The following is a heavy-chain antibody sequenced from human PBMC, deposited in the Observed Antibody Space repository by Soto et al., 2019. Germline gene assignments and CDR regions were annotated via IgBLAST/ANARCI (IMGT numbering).Heavy chain of an antibody. Sequence: ASVKVSCKASGYTFTSYAMHWVRQAPGQRLEWMGWINAGNGNTKYSQKFQGRVTITRDTSASTAYMELSSLRSEDTAVYYCARDHDGSGSYYNYYYYGMDVWGQGTTVTVSS. CDR1: GYTFTSYA. CDR2: INAGNGNT. D-gene: IGHD3-10*01. CDR3: ARDHDGSGSYYNYYYYGMDV. V-gene: IGHV1-3*01. J-gene: IGHJ6*02.